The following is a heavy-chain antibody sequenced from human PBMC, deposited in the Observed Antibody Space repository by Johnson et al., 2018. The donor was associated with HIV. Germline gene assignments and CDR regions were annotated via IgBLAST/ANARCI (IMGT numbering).Heavy chain of an antibody. D-gene: IGHD5-12*01. CDR3: ASQVRGLRLGVDAFDI. CDR1: GFTFSSYA. Sequence: QVQLVESGGGLVQPGESLRLSCAASGFTFSSYAMHWVRQAPGKGLEWVAVISYDGSNKYYTDSVKGRFTISRDNSKNTLYLQMNSLRAEDTAVYYCASQVRGLRLGVDAFDIWGQGTMVTVSS. CDR2: ISYDGSNK. J-gene: IGHJ3*02. V-gene: IGHV3-30*04.